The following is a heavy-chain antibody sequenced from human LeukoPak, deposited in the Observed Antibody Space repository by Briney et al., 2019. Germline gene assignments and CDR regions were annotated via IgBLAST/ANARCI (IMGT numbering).Heavy chain of an antibody. CDR2: IYYSGST. Sequence: PSETLSLTCTVSGGSISSYYWSWIRQPAGKGLEWIGSIYYSGSTYYNPSLKSRVTISVDTSKNQFSLKLSSVTAADTAVYYCARDRSSNWFDPWGQGTLVTVSS. D-gene: IGHD6-6*01. CDR3: ARDRSSNWFDP. V-gene: IGHV4-59*01. CDR1: GGSISSYY. J-gene: IGHJ5*02.